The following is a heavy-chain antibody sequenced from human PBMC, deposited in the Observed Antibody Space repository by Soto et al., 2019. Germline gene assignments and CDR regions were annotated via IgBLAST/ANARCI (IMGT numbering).Heavy chain of an antibody. CDR1: GGTFSSYA. Sequence: QVQLVQSGAEVKKPGSSVKVSCKASGGTFSSYAISWVRQAPGQGLEWMGGTIPIFGTANYAQKFQGRVTITADESTSTAYMELSSLRSEDTAVYYCARVSDYSNYSFRYYGMDVWGQGTTVTVSS. CDR2: TIPIFGTA. D-gene: IGHD4-4*01. J-gene: IGHJ6*02. V-gene: IGHV1-69*01. CDR3: ARVSDYSNYSFRYYGMDV.